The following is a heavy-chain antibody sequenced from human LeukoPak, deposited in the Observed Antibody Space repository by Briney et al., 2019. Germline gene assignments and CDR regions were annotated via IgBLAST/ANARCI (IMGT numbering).Heavy chain of an antibody. CDR2: INPSDGST. CDR3: ARTRMTTAFFDAFDI. D-gene: IGHD4-17*01. Sequence: ASVKVSCKASGYTFTSHYMHWVRQTPGQGLEWMGIINPSDGSTSYAQKFQGRVTMTRDMSTSTVYMELSSLRSEDTAVYYCARTRMTTAFFDAFDIWGQGTMVTVSS. CDR1: GYTFTSHY. J-gene: IGHJ3*02. V-gene: IGHV1-46*01.